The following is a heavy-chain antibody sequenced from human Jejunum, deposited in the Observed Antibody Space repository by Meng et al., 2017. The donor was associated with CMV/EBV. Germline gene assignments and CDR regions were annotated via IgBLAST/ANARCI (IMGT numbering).Heavy chain of an antibody. D-gene: IGHD3-10*01. CDR3: ARGFGSGRNNWFDP. CDR2: IYYSGST. V-gene: IGHV4-61*01. J-gene: IGHJ5*02. CDR1: GGSVSSGSYH. Sequence: SGGSVSSGSYHWSWIRQPAGKGLGWIGYIYYSGSTDYNPSLKSRVTISVDTSKNQFSLNLSSVTAADTAVYYCARGFGSGRNNWFDPWGQGTLVTVSS.